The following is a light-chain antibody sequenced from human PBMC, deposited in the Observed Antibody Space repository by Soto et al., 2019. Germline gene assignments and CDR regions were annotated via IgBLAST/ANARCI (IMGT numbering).Light chain of an antibody. CDR3: QQYNSSPT. Sequence: DIQMTQSPSTLSASVGDRVTITCRASQSISSWLAWYQQKPGKAPKLLIYKASSLESGVPSRISGSGSGTEFTLTISSLQPDDFATYYCQQYNSSPTFGQGTKVEIK. CDR1: QSISSW. CDR2: KAS. V-gene: IGKV1-5*03. J-gene: IGKJ1*01.